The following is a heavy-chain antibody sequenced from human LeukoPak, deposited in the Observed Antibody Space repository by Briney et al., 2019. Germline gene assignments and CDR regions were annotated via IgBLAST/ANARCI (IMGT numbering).Heavy chain of an antibody. CDR2: INPNNGLT. Sequence: GASVKVSCKASGYSFTGYFLHWVRQAPGQGLEWMGWINPNNGLTNHTQKFKGRVTMTRDTSSATGYMELNRLTSDDTAVFYCARAWGSLYYFDHWGQGTLVTVSS. D-gene: IGHD3-16*01. CDR1: GYSFTGYF. CDR3: ARAWGSLYYFDH. V-gene: IGHV1-2*02. J-gene: IGHJ4*02.